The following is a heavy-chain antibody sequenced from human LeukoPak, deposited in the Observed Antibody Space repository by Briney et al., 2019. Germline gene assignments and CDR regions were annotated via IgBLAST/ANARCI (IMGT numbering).Heavy chain of an antibody. J-gene: IGHJ4*02. CDR1: GGSISSGGYA. CDR3: ARGDGYYFDY. D-gene: IGHD2-21*02. Sequence: PSQTLSLTCTVSGGSISSGGYAWSWIRQHPGKGLEWIGYIYYSGSTYYNPSLQSRLTISVDTSKNQFSLKLNSVTAADTGVYYCARGDGYYFDYWGQGTLVTVSS. V-gene: IGHV4-31*03. CDR2: IYYSGST.